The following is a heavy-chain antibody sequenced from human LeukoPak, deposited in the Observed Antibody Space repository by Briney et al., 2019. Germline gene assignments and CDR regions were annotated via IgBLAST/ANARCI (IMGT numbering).Heavy chain of an antibody. CDR2: ISYDGSKK. V-gene: IGHV3-30-3*01. CDR1: GFTFSRYG. CDR3: VREYYYDGSGYSSPDY. J-gene: IGHJ4*02. D-gene: IGHD3-22*01. Sequence: GGSLRLSCAASGFTFSRYGMLWVRQAPGKGLEWVAVISYDGSKKYYADSVKGRFTISRDNSKNTLYLQMNSLRPEDTAVYYCVREYYYDGSGYSSPDYWGQGTLVTVSS.